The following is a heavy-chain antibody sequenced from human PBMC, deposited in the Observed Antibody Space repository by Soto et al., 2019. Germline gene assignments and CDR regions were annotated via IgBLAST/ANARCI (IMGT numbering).Heavy chain of an antibody. CDR2: MNPNSGNT. J-gene: IGHJ6*02. CDR3: AGWTDGYSYYGMDV. V-gene: IGHV1-8*01. D-gene: IGHD2-21*02. Sequence: QVQLVQSGAEVKKPGASVKVSCKASGYTFTSYDINWVRQATGQGLEWMGWMNPNSGNTGYAQKFQGRVTTTRHTSISTASMELSSLPSEDPAVYYCAGWTDGYSYYGMDVWCQGNTVTVSS. CDR1: GYTFTSYD.